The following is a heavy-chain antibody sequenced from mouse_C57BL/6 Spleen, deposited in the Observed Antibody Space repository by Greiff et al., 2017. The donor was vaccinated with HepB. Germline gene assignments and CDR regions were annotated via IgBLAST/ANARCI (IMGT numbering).Heavy chain of an antibody. CDR1: GYAFSSSW. V-gene: IGHV1-82*01. D-gene: IGHD3-2*02. CDR3: ARSAAQATGDY. J-gene: IGHJ2*01. Sequence: VKLQESGPELVKPGASVKISCKASGYAFSSSWMNWVKQRPGKGLEWIGRIYPGDGDTNYNGKFKGKATLTADKSSSTAYMQLSSLTSEDSAVYFCARSAAQATGDYWGQGTTLTVSS. CDR2: IYPGDGDT.